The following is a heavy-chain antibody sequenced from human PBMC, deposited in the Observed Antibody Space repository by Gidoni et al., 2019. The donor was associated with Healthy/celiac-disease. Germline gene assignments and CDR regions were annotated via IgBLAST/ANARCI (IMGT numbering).Heavy chain of an antibody. Sequence: EVQLVESGGGLVKPGGSLRLSCAASGFTFSSYSMNWVRQDPGKGLEWFSSISSSSIYIYYADSVKGRFTISRDNAKNSLYLQMNSLRAEDTAVYYCARSEMTTVTTENFDYWGQGTLVTVSS. J-gene: IGHJ4*02. V-gene: IGHV3-21*01. D-gene: IGHD4-4*01. CDR1: GFTFSSYS. CDR2: ISSSSIYI. CDR3: ARSEMTTVTTENFDY.